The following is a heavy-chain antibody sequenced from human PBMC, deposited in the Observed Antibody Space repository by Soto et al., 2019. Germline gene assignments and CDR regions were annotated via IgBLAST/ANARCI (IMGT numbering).Heavy chain of an antibody. J-gene: IGHJ4*02. CDR1: GGSISSYY. V-gene: IGHV4-59*01. CDR2: IYYSGST. Sequence: SETLSLTCTVSGGSISSYYWSWIRQPPGKGLEWIGYIYYSGSTNYNPSLKSRVTISVDTSKNQFSLKLSSVTAADTAVYYCARYIVVVPAAKGRKQHPSNYFDYWGQGTLVTVSS. D-gene: IGHD2-2*01. CDR3: ARYIVVVPAAKGRKQHPSNYFDY.